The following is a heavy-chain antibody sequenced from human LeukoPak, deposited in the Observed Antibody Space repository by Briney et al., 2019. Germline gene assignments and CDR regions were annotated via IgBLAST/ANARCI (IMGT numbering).Heavy chain of an antibody. CDR1: GSSISSSSYY. Sequence: KTSETLSLTCSVSGSSISSSSYYWGWIRQPPGKGLEWIGSIYYTGTTYYNPSLKSRVTISVDTSKNQFSLKLRSVTAADTAVYYCARDVGGSAYRGGLGTLVTVSS. D-gene: IGHD3-22*01. V-gene: IGHV4-39*07. CDR3: ARDVGGSAYR. J-gene: IGHJ4*02. CDR2: IYYTGTT.